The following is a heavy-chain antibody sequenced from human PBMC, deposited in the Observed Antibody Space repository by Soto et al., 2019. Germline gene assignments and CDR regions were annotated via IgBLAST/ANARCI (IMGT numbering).Heavy chain of an antibody. J-gene: IGHJ6*02. CDR1: GGSISGYQ. D-gene: IGHD2-15*01. CDR2: IYTSGSN. V-gene: IGHV4-4*07. CDR3: VRESGGGGYCSGGSCYGMDV. Sequence: QVQLQESGPGLVKPSETLTLTCIVSGGSISGYQWSWIRQSAGKRLEWIGRIYTSGSNIYNPSLTSRVIMSADTSKNQVSLKMSFVTAADTAVYYCVRESGGGGYCSGGSCYGMDVWGQGTTVTVSS.